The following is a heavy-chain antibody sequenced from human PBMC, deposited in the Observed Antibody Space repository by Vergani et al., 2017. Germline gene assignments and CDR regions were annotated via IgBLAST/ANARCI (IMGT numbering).Heavy chain of an antibody. CDR2: ISGSGGST. D-gene: IGHD3-3*01. Sequence: EVQLVESGGGLVQPGRSLRLSCAASGFTFDDYAMHWVRQAPGKGLEWVSGISGSGGSTYYADSVKGRFTISRDNSKNTLYLQMNSLRAEDTAVYYCAKGIGQYYDFWSGLMDVWGKGTTVTVSS. J-gene: IGHJ6*04. V-gene: IGHV3-23*04. CDR3: AKGIGQYYDFWSGLMDV. CDR1: GFTFDDYA.